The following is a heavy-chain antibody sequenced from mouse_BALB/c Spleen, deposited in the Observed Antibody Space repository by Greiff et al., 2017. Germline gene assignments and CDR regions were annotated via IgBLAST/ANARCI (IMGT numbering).Heavy chain of an antibody. D-gene: IGHD2-4*01. CDR1: GFTFSSYA. CDR3: ARAYYDYGGNYYFDY. V-gene: IGHV5-6-5*01. CDR2: ISSGGST. J-gene: IGHJ2*01. Sequence: EVQVVESGGGLVKPGGSLKLSCAASGFTFSSYAMSWVRQTPEKRLEWVASISSGGSTYYPDSVKGRFTISRDNARNILYLQMSSLRSEDTAMYYCARAYYDYGGNYYFDYWGQGTTLTVSS.